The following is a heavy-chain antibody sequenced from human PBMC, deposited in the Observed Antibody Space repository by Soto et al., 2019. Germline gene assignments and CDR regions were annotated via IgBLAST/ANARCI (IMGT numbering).Heavy chain of an antibody. CDR1: GGSISSGDYY. CDR2: TYYSGST. CDR3: ARVRDNYYGMDV. V-gene: IGHV4-30-4*01. Sequence: PSETLSLTCTVSGGSISSGDYYWSWIRQPPGKGLEWIGYTYYSGSTYYNPSLKSRVTISVDTSKNQFSLKLSSVTAADTAVYYCARVRDNYYGMDVWGQGTTVTVSS. J-gene: IGHJ6*02.